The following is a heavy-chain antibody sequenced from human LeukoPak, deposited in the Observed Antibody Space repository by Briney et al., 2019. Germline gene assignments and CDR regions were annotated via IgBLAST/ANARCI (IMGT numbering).Heavy chain of an antibody. J-gene: IGHJ3*02. V-gene: IGHV3-7*03. Sequence: GGSLRLSCAASGFTFSSYWMSWVRQAPGKGLEWVANIKQDGSEKYYVDSVKGRFTISRDNAENSLYLQMNSLRAEDTAVYYCARPAYDFWSGYPNDALDIWGQGTMVTVSS. CDR3: ARPAYDFWSGYPNDALDI. CDR1: GFTFSSYW. CDR2: IKQDGSEK. D-gene: IGHD3-3*01.